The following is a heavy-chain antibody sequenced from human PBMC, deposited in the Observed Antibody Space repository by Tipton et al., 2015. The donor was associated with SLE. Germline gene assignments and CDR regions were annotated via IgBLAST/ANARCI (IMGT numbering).Heavy chain of an antibody. CDR2: IRSKHYGGTT. Sequence: RSLRLSCTTSGFTFSDYPINWVRQAPGKGLEWIGLIRSKHYGGTTETAASVKGRFSISRDDSESIAFLQMNSLKTEDTAVSFCSCGIEGYFDFWGQGTLVTVSS. CDR1: GFTFSDYP. D-gene: IGHD1-26*01. J-gene: IGHJ4*02. CDR3: SCGIEGYFDF. V-gene: IGHV3-49*04.